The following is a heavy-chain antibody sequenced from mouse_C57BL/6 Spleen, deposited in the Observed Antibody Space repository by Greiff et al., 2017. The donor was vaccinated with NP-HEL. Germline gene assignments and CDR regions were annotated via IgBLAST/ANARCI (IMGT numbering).Heavy chain of an antibody. CDR3: SARDRGSSYSIAY. CDR2: IDPEDGVT. J-gene: IGHJ3*01. V-gene: IGHV14-1*01. D-gene: IGHD1-1*01. CDR1: GFNIKDYY. Sequence: VQLQQSGAELVRPGASVKLSCTASGFNIKDYYMHWVKQRPEQGLEWIGRIDPEDGVTEYAPKFQGKATLTADPSSNTAYMQLSSLTTEDTDVYYVSARDRGSSYSIAYWGQGTLVTVSA.